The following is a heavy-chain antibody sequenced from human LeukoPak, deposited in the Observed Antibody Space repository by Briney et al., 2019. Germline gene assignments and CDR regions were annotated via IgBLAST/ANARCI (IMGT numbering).Heavy chain of an antibody. CDR1: GGTFSSYA. CDR3: ARGVFGYYHDSSGYFYY. CDR2: IIPIFGTA. J-gene: IGHJ4*02. D-gene: IGHD3-22*01. V-gene: IGHV1-69*05. Sequence: SVKVSCKASGGTFSSYAISWVRQAPGQGLEWMGRIIPIFGTANYAQKFQGRVTITTDESTSTAYMGLSSLRSEDTAVYYCARGVFGYYHDSSGYFYYWGQGTLVTVPS.